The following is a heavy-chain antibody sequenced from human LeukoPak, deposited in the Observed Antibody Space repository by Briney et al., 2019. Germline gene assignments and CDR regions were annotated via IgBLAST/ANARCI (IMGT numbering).Heavy chain of an antibody. CDR2: INHSGST. CDR1: GGSFSGYY. D-gene: IGHD6-19*01. V-gene: IGHV4-34*01. J-gene: IGHJ4*02. Sequence: PSETLSLTCAVYGGSFSGYYWSWIRQPPGKGLEWIGEINHSGSTNYNPSLKSRVTISVDTSKNQFSLKLSSVTAADTAVYYCARGRGAVAGFYFDYWGQGTLVTVSS. CDR3: ARGRGAVAGFYFDY.